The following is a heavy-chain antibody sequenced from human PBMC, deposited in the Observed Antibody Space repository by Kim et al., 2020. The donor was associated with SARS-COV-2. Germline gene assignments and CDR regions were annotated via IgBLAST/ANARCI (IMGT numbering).Heavy chain of an antibody. CDR2: ISWNSGSI. J-gene: IGHJ6*02. CDR1: GFTFGDYA. CDR3: AKDMELLTPYYYYGMDV. V-gene: IGHV3-9*01. D-gene: IGHD1-26*01. Sequence: GGSLRLSCAASGFTFGDYAMHWVRQAPGKGLEWVSGISWNSGSIGYADSVKGRFTISRDNAKNSLYLQMNSLRAEDTALYYCAKDMELLTPYYYYGMDVWGQGTTVTVSS.